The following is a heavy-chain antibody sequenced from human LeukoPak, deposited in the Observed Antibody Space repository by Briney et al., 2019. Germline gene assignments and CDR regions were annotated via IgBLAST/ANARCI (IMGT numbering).Heavy chain of an antibody. CDR1: GGTFSSYA. CDR3: ASADYDILTGYSGREYFQH. Sequence: GPSVKVSCKASGGTFSSYAISWVRQAPGQGLEWMGRIIPILGIANYAQKFQGRVTITADKSTSTAYMELSSLRSEDTAVYYCASADYDILTGYSGREYFQHWGQGTLVTVSS. D-gene: IGHD3-9*01. J-gene: IGHJ1*01. CDR2: IIPILGIA. V-gene: IGHV1-69*04.